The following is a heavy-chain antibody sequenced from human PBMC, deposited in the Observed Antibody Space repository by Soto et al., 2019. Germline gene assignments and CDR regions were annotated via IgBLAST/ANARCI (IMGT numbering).Heavy chain of an antibody. J-gene: IGHJ4*02. Sequence: ASVKVSCKASGYTFTSYYMHWVRQAPGQGLEWMGIINPSGGSTSYAQKFQGRVTMTRDTSTSTVYMELSSLRSEDTAVYYCVSRRYCSSTSCYAFDYWGQGTLVTVSS. D-gene: IGHD2-2*01. V-gene: IGHV1-46*01. CDR1: GYTFTSYY. CDR3: VSRRYCSSTSCYAFDY. CDR2: INPSGGST.